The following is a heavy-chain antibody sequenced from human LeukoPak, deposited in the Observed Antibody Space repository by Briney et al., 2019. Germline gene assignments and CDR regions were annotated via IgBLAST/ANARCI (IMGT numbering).Heavy chain of an antibody. V-gene: IGHV3-66*01. CDR1: GFTVSSNY. D-gene: IGHD3-22*01. J-gene: IGHJ4*02. CDR2: IYSGGST. Sequence: GGSLRLPCAASGFTVSSNYMSWVRQAPGKGLEWVSVIYSGGSTYYADSAKGRFTISRDNSKNTLYLQMNSLRAEDTAVYYCARAGPMGPYDSSGYFDYWGQGTLVTVSS. CDR3: ARAGPMGPYDSSGYFDY.